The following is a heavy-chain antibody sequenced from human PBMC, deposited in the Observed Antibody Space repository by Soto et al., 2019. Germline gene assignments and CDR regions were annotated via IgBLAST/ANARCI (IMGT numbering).Heavy chain of an antibody. Sequence: SGPTLVNPPQTLTLTCAFSGFSLSTSGVGVGWIRQTPGKALEWLALIYWNDDKRYSPSLKSRLTITKDTSKNQVVLTMTNMDPVDTATYYCAHSRGQQLVNYYYGMDVRGQGTTVTVSS. CDR1: GFSLSTSGVG. CDR3: AHSRGQQLVNYYYGMDV. V-gene: IGHV2-5*01. CDR2: IYWNDDK. J-gene: IGHJ6*02. D-gene: IGHD6-13*01.